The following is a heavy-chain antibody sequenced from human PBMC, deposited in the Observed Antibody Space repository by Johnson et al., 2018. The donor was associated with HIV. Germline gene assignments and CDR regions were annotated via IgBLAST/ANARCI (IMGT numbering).Heavy chain of an antibody. CDR1: GFTFSSYA. CDR3: AKDSQGGSPTHGAFDI. D-gene: IGHD3-16*01. J-gene: IGHJ3*02. V-gene: IGHV3-23*04. Sequence: VQLVESGGGVVQPGRSLRLSCAASGFTFSSYAMSWVRQAPGKGLEWVSAISGSGGSTYYADSVKGRFTISRDNSKNTLYLQMNSLRPEDTAWYYCAKDSQGGSPTHGAFDIWGQGTMVTVSS. CDR2: ISGSGGST.